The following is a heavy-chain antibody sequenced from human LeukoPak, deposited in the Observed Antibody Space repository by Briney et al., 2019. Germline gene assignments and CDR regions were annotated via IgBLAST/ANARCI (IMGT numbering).Heavy chain of an antibody. V-gene: IGHV4-59*01. CDR3: ARSDTHHIHSSSWHFDY. D-gene: IGHD6-13*01. J-gene: IGHJ4*02. CDR1: GGSIGTNY. Sequence: KPSETLSLTCSVSGGSIGTNYWSWIRQVPGKGLERIGYSSYSGSSNYNPSLKSRVTISVDTSKTQFSLYLNSVTAADTAVYYCARSDTHHIHSSSWHFDYWGQGTLVTASS. CDR2: SSYSGSS.